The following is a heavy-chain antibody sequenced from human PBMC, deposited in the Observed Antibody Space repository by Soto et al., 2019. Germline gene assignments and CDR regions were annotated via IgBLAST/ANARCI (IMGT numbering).Heavy chain of an antibody. J-gene: IGHJ6*02. CDR3: ARDLSGRADV. CDR1: EFTFSSYW. D-gene: IGHD3-10*01. V-gene: IGHV3-74*03. Sequence: GGSLRLSCVASEFTFSSYWMHWVRQVPGKGLVWVSRLNEDGSFTSYADSVKGRFSIFRDNAKKTLYLQMNSLSAEGSAVYYCARDLSGRADVWGQGTTVTVSS. CDR2: LNEDGSFT.